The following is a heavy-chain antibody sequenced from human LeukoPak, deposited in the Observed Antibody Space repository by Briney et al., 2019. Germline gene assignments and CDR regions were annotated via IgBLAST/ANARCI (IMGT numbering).Heavy chain of an antibody. D-gene: IGHD3-16*01. CDR1: GFTFSSYG. V-gene: IGHV3-30*18. CDR2: ISYDGNNQ. J-gene: IGHJ4*02. CDR3: AKSWRIFTYYFDY. Sequence: PGGSLRLSCAASGFTFSSYGMHWVRQAPGKGPEWEAVISYDGNNQYYADSVKGRFTISRDNSKNTLYLQMNSLRAEDRAVYYCAKSWRIFTYYFDYWGQGTLVTVSS.